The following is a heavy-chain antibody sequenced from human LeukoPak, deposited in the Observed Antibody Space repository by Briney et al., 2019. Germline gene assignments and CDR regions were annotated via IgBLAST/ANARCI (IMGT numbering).Heavy chain of an antibody. V-gene: IGHV1-69*06. CDR2: IIPIFGTA. D-gene: IGHD3-3*01. Sequence: ASVKVSCKASGGTFSSYAISWVRQAPGQGLEWMGGIIPIFGTANYAQKFQGRVTTTADKSTSTAYMELSSLRSEDTAVYYCARHTYYDFWSGLNWFDPWGQGTLVTVSS. CDR1: GGTFSSYA. J-gene: IGHJ5*02. CDR3: ARHTYYDFWSGLNWFDP.